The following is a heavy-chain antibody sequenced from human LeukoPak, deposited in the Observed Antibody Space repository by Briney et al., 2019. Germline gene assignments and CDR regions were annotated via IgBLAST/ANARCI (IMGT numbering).Heavy chain of an antibody. CDR3: AKNGTTMGGTPYYYYYMDV. J-gene: IGHJ6*03. CDR1: GFTFSNYA. V-gene: IGHV3-23*01. D-gene: IGHD1-1*01. CDR2: ISGSGGIT. Sequence: GGSLRLSCAASGFTFSNYAMTWVRQAPGKGLEWVSAISGSGGITYYADSVKGRFTISRDNSKDTLYLQMNSLRAEDTAVYYCAKNGTTMGGTPYYYYYMDVWGKGTTVTVSS.